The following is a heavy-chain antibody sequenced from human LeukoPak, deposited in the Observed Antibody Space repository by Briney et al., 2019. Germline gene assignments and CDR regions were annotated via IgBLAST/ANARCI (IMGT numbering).Heavy chain of an antibody. D-gene: IGHD2-15*01. J-gene: IGHJ4*02. Sequence: GGSLRLSCTASGFPLGSYSMNWIRQAPGKGLEWISYISASGSAIYYVDSVKGRVTVSRDNARNSLFLQMDSPRAEDTAVYYCVRVKGSYFDYWGPGTLVTVSS. CDR1: GFPLGSYS. CDR2: ISASGSAI. CDR3: VRVKGSYFDY. V-gene: IGHV3-48*01.